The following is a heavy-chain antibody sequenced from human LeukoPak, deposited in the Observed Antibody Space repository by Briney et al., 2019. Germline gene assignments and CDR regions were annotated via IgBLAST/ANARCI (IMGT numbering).Heavy chain of an antibody. D-gene: IGHD6-19*01. CDR2: IIPIFGTA. J-gene: IGHJ4*02. V-gene: IGHV1-69*13. CDR3: ARDDSSGWSSFGY. CDR1: GGTFSSYA. Sequence: SVKVSCKASGGTFSSYAISWVRQAPGQGLEWMGGIIPIFGTANYAQKFQGRVTITADESTSTAYMELSSLRSEDTAVYYCARDDSSGWSSFGYWGQGTLVTVSS.